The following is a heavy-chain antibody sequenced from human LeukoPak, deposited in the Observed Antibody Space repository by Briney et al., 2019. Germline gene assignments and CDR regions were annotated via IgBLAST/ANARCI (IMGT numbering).Heavy chain of an antibody. Sequence: ASVKVSCKASGYTFTSYDINWVRQATGQGLEWMGWMNPNSGNTGYAQKFQGRVTMTRDTSISTAYMELSRLRSDDTAVYYCARAPAQYDILTGYYTVYYYGMDVWGQGTTVTVS. CDR2: MNPNSGNT. CDR1: GYTFTSYD. D-gene: IGHD3-9*01. V-gene: IGHV1-8*01. CDR3: ARAPAQYDILTGYYTVYYYGMDV. J-gene: IGHJ6*02.